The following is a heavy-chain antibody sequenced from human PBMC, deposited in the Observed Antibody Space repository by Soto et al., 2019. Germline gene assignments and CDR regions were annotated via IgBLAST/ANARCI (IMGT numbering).Heavy chain of an antibody. J-gene: IGHJ5*02. CDR2: INHSGST. CDR3: AIGEYYDYIWGSYPSNWFDP. D-gene: IGHD3-16*02. Sequence: SETLSLTCAVYGGSFSGYYWSWIRQPPGKGLEWIGEINHSGSTNYNPSLKSRVNISVDTSKNQFSLKLSSVTAADTAVYYCAIGEYYDYIWGSYPSNWFDPWGQGTLVTVSS. V-gene: IGHV4-34*01. CDR1: GGSFSGYY.